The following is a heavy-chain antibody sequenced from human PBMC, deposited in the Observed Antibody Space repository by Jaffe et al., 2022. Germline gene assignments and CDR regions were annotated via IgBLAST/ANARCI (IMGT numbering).Heavy chain of an antibody. CDR1: GYSISSGYY. D-gene: IGHD3-22*01. V-gene: IGHV4-38-2*01. CDR3: ARLPGPYYGFDY. CDR2: IYHSGST. Sequence: QVQLQESGPGLVKPSETLSLTCAVSGYSISSGYYWGWIRQPPGKGLEWIGSIYHSGSTYYNPSLKSRVTISVDTSKNQFSLKLSSVTAADTAVYYCARLPGPYYGFDYWGQGTLVTVSS. J-gene: IGHJ4*02.